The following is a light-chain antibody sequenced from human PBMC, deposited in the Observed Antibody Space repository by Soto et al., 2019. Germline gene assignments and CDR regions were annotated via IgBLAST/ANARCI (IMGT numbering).Light chain of an antibody. V-gene: IGKV2-28*01. CDR2: LGS. J-gene: IGKJ1*01. CDR3: LQALQTPWT. Sequence: EIVVTQSPLSLPVTPGEPASISCRFSQSLLHGNEYNYVDWYLKKPGQSPQLLIYLGSTRASGVSDRFSGSGSGTDFTLKISRVEAEDVGDYYCLQALQTPWTFDQGTKVEIK. CDR1: QSLLHGNEYNY.